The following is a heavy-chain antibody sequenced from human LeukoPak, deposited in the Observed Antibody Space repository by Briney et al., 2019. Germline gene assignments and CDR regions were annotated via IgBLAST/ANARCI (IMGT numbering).Heavy chain of an antibody. D-gene: IGHD3-22*01. CDR1: GFTFSSYA. J-gene: IGHJ4*02. Sequence: GGSLRLSCAASGFTFSSYAMHWVRQAPGKGLEWVAVISYDGSSKYYADSVKGRFTISRDNSKNTLCLQMNSLRAEDTAVYYCAKEFYDSSGYYHGTLDYWGQGTLVTVSS. CDR2: ISYDGSSK. V-gene: IGHV3-30-3*01. CDR3: AKEFYDSSGYYHGTLDY.